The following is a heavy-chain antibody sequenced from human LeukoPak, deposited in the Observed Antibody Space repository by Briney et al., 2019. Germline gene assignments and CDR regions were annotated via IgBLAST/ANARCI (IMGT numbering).Heavy chain of an antibody. Sequence: GGSLRLSCAASGFTFSSYWMSWVRQAPGKGLEWVANIKQDGSEKYYVDSVKGRFTISRDNAKNSLYLQMNSLRAEDTAVYYCARDARDCTNGVCYSNWFDPWGQGTLVTVSS. CDR3: ARDARDCTNGVCYSNWFDP. J-gene: IGHJ5*02. V-gene: IGHV3-7*01. CDR2: IKQDGSEK. D-gene: IGHD2-8*01. CDR1: GFTFSSYW.